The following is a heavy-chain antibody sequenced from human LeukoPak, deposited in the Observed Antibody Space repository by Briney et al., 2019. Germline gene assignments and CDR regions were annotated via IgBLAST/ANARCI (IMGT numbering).Heavy chain of an antibody. J-gene: IGHJ4*02. CDR3: VKDDGTYYFDS. Sequence: GGSLRLSCKASGFTFSSYGMHWVRQAPGKGLQWVAFTRYDGSNKDYAGFVNGRFTISRDNSEDMLYLEMNSLSPEDTAVYYCVKDDGTYYFDSWGRGTLVTVST. CDR1: GFTFSSYG. D-gene: IGHD2-21*01. V-gene: IGHV3-30*02. CDR2: TRYDGSNK.